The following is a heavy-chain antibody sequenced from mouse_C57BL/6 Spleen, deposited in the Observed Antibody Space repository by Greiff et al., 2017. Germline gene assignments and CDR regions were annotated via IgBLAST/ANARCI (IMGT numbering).Heavy chain of an antibody. CDR2: IWRGGST. CDR1: GFSLTSYG. V-gene: IGHV2-5*01. CDR3: AKAGRDYDVRLAY. D-gene: IGHD2-4*01. J-gene: IGHJ3*01. Sequence: QVQLQQSGPGLVQPSQSLSITCTVSGFSLTSYGVHWVRQSPGKGLEWLGVIWRGGSTDYNAAFMSRLSITKDNSKSQVFFKMNSLQADDTAIYYCAKAGRDYDVRLAYWGQGTLVTVSA.